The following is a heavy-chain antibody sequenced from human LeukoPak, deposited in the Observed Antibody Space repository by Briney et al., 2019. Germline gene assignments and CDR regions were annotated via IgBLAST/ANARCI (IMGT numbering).Heavy chain of an antibody. CDR3: ARESYCSSTSCAYYFDY. V-gene: IGHV3-30*03. CDR1: GFTFSNYG. Sequence: GGSLRLSCAASGFTFSNYGMHWVRQAPGKGLEWVAVISYAGSHTFHADSVKGRFTISRDGSKNTLYLQMNSLRAEDTAVYYCARESYCSSTSCAYYFDYWGQGTLVTVSS. CDR2: ISYAGSHT. D-gene: IGHD2-2*01. J-gene: IGHJ4*02.